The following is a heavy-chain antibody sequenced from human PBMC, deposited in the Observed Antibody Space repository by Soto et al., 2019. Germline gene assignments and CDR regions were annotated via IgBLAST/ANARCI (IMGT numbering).Heavy chain of an antibody. V-gene: IGHV1-69*13. Sequence: SVKVSCKASGVTFSSYAISWVRQAPGQGLEWMGGIIPIFGTANYAQKFQGRVTITADESTSTAYMELSSLRSEDTAVYYCARSRQGYDFWSGYLYDTAYYFGYWGQGTLVTVSS. D-gene: IGHD3-3*01. CDR1: GVTFSSYA. CDR2: IIPIFGTA. CDR3: ARSRQGYDFWSGYLYDTAYYFGY. J-gene: IGHJ4*02.